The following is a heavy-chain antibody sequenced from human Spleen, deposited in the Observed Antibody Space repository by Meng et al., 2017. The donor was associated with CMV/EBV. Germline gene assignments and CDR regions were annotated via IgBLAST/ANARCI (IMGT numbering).Heavy chain of an antibody. J-gene: IGHJ4*02. CDR2: ISGSGGST. D-gene: IGHD3-3*01. Sequence: GESLKISCAASGFTFSSYAMSWVRQAPGKGLEWVSAISGSGGSTYYADSVKGRFTISRDNSKNTLYLQMNSLRAEDTAVYYCAKDDTIFGVVITAVFDYWGQGTLVTVSS. CDR1: GFTFSSYA. V-gene: IGHV3-23*01. CDR3: AKDDTIFGVVITAVFDY.